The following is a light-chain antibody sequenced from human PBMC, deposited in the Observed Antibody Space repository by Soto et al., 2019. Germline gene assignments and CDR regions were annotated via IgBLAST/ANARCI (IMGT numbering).Light chain of an antibody. J-gene: IGKJ1*01. CDR3: QQFGRSPPSWT. Sequence: ETVLTQSPGTLSLSPGERATLACRASQSVSRNYFAWYQQKPGQAPRLLIYGASTRATGIPDRFSGSGSATDFTRTISRLEPEDFAVYYCQQFGRSPPSWTFGPGTKVEIK. CDR2: GAS. V-gene: IGKV3-20*01. CDR1: QSVSRNY.